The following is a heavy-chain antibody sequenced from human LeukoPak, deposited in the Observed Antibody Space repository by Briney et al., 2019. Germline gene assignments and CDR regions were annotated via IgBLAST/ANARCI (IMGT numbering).Heavy chain of an antibody. Sequence: GGSLRLSCAASGFTLNNYAMNWVRQAPGKGVEWFQLIRSICDATYYAGSEQGGFTIPRNNSRNTLYLHIDSRRVEDTATYYCARGTTDLDYWGQGTRVIVSS. J-gene: IGHJ4*02. CDR1: GFTLNNYA. CDR3: ARGTTDLDY. V-gene: IGHV3-23*01. D-gene: IGHD1-14*01. CDR2: IRSICDAT.